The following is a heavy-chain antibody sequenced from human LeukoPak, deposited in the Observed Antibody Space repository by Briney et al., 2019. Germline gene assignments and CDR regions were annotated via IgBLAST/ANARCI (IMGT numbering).Heavy chain of an antibody. CDR2: IYYSGST. CDR3: ARGARAGYNLEPFDY. V-gene: IGHV4-59*08. D-gene: IGHD5-24*01. J-gene: IGHJ4*02. Sequence: KPSETLSLTCTVSGGSMSSYYWSWIRQPPGKGLEWIGYIYYSGSTKYNPSLKSRVTISVDTSKNQFSLKPSSVTAADTAVYYCARGARAGYNLEPFDYWGQGTLVTVSS. CDR1: GGSMSSYY.